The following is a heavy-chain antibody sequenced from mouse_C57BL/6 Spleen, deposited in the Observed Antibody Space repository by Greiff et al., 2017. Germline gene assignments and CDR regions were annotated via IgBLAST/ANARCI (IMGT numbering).Heavy chain of an antibody. J-gene: IGHJ3*01. Sequence: QVQLQQPGAELVRPGTSVKLSCKASGYTFTSYWMHWVKQRPGQGLEWIGVIDPSDSYTNYNQKFKGKATLTVDTSSSTAYMQLSSLTSEDSAVYYCARRDLYYYGSSQAWCAYWGQGTLVTVSA. CDR3: ARRDLYYYGSSQAWCAY. D-gene: IGHD1-1*01. V-gene: IGHV1-59*01. CDR1: GYTFTSYW. CDR2: IDPSDSYT.